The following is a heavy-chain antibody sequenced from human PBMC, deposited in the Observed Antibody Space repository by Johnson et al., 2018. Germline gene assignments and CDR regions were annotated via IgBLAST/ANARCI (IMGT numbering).Heavy chain of an antibody. CDR3: ASPKVGATSGGMDV. CDR2: ISFDGVDE. Sequence: QVQLVQSGGGVVQPGRSLRLSCAASGFTFSGFAMHWVRQAPGKGLEWVAMISFDGVDEFYADSVRGRFNVSRDNSKNTLFLQMSSLRAEDTALYYCASPKVGATSGGMDVWGTGTTVTVSS. V-gene: IGHV3-30-3*01. CDR1: GFTFSGFA. J-gene: IGHJ6*03. D-gene: IGHD1-26*01.